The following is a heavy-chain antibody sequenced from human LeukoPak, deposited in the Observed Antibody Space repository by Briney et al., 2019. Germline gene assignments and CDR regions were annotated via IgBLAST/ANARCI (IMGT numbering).Heavy chain of an antibody. D-gene: IGHD6-19*01. CDR1: GYTFTCYY. V-gene: IGHV1-2*06. CDR3: ARDSSGRGRDSFDP. J-gene: IGHJ5*02. CDR2: INPNSGGT. Sequence: GASVKVSCKASGYTFTCYYMHWVRQAPGQGLEWMGRINPNSGGTNYAQKFQGRVTMTRDTSISTAYMELSRLRSDDTAVYYCARDSSGRGRDSFDPWGQGTLVTVSS.